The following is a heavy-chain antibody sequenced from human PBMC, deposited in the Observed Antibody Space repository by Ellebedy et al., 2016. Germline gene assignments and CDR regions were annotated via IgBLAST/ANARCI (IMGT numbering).Heavy chain of an antibody. V-gene: IGHV4-34*09. CDR3: ARGDMYSSGWYYFDY. J-gene: IGHJ4*02. D-gene: IGHD6-19*01. Sequence: SETLSLTCTVSGGSISSYYWSWIRQPPGKGLEWIGEINHSGSTYYNPSLKSRVTISVDTSKNQFSLKLSSVTAADTAVYYCARGDMYSSGWYYFDYWGQGTLVTVSS. CDR1: GGSISSYY. CDR2: INHSGST.